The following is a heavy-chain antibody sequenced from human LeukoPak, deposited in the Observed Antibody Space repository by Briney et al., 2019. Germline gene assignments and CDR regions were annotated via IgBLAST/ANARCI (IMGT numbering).Heavy chain of an antibody. CDR2: IKQAGSAE. V-gene: IGHV3-7*01. CDR3: ARASFPRWLQLGGD. CDR1: GFTFSSYW. Sequence: GGSLILSCAASGFTFSSYWMSCVRQAPGKGRVWLANIKQAGSAEYYVDSVKCRFTISRDNAKNSLYLQMSGLRDGDTAVYYCARASFPRWLQLGGDWGQGSLVTVSS. D-gene: IGHD5-24*01. J-gene: IGHJ4*01.